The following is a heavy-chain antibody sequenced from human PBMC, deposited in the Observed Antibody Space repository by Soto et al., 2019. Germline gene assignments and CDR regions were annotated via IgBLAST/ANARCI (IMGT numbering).Heavy chain of an antibody. CDR3: AVLGETSNFVQY. CDR1: GFTFDDFG. V-gene: IGHV3-23*01. CDR2: ISDSGFET. Sequence: GGSLRLSCAASGFTFDDFGMSWVRLAPGKGLGWVSAISDSGFETYPSGSVQGRFSISRDNSRNTLSLQMNSLRVEDTAIYYCAVLGETSNFVQYWGQGTQVTVSS. J-gene: IGHJ4*02. D-gene: IGHD4-4*01.